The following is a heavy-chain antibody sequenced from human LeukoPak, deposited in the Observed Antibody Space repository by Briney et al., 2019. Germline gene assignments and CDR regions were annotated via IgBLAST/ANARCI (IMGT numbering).Heavy chain of an antibody. CDR3: VRDRAGGNSVWFDP. V-gene: IGHV3-48*02. D-gene: IGHD4-23*01. CDR1: GFTFSSYS. Sequence: GGCLRLSCASDGFTFSSYSMDWVRQAPGKGLEWISFISSSSGTIYYAHSVKGRFTISRDNAKNSLYLQMNSLRDEDTAVYYCVRDRAGGNSVWFDPWGQGTLVTVSS. J-gene: IGHJ5*02. CDR2: ISSSSGTI.